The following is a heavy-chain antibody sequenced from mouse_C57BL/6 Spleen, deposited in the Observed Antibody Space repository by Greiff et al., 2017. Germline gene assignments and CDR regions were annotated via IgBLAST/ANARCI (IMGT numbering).Heavy chain of an antibody. CDR1: GYTFTSYW. CDR3: ARDYSNYAYAMDY. J-gene: IGHJ4*01. D-gene: IGHD2-5*01. Sequence: QVQLQQPGAELVRPGTSVKLSCTASGYTFTSYWMHWVKQRPGQGLEWIGVIDPSDSYTNYNQKFKGKATLTVDTSSSTAYMQLSSLTSEDSAVYYCARDYSNYAYAMDYWGQGTSVTVAS. V-gene: IGHV1-59*01. CDR2: IDPSDSYT.